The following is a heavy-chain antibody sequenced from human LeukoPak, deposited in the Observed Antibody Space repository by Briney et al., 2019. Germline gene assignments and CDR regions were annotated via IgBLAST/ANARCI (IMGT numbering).Heavy chain of an antibody. Sequence: GGSLRLSCAVSGFTFTNYAMSWVRQAPGKGLEWVSAISGTGGSTYYADSVKGRFTISRDNSKNTVYLQMSSLRPEDTAVYYCVNQISGWVYWGQGTLVTVSS. D-gene: IGHD6-19*01. CDR1: GFTFTNYA. J-gene: IGHJ4*02. V-gene: IGHV3-23*01. CDR2: ISGTGGST. CDR3: VNQISGWVY.